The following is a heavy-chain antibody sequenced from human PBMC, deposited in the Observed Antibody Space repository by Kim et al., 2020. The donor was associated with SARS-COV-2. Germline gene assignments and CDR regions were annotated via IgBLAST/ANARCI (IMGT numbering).Heavy chain of an antibody. CDR3: ARGGRITVVGGVIITRVHWVDT. D-gene: IGHD3-10*01. V-gene: IGHV4-34*01. Sequence: SETLSLTCAVYGGSFSGYYWCWIRQPPGQGLEWIGEINHSGSTNYNPSLTSRVPITVDTSKNQFSLKLSSVTAAATAVYYCARGGRITVVGGVIITRVHWVDTWGERTLVTVSP. J-gene: IGHJ5*02. CDR2: INHSGST. CDR1: GGSFSGYY.